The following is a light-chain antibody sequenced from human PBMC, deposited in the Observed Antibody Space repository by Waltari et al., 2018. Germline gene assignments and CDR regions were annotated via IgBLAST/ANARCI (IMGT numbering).Light chain of an antibody. Sequence: QSALTQPPSASGSPGQSVTISCTGTSSDVGASNYVSWYQHHPGKAPKLMIYEVSKRPSGVPDRFSGSKSGNTASLTVSGLQAEDEADYHCSSYAGNNDLVFGGGTKLTVL. J-gene: IGLJ2*01. V-gene: IGLV2-8*01. CDR2: EVS. CDR3: SSYAGNNDLV. CDR1: SSDVGASNY.